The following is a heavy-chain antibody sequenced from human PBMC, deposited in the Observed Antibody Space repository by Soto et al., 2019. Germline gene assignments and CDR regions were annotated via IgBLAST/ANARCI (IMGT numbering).Heavy chain of an antibody. J-gene: IGHJ4*02. CDR1: GGTFSSYT. V-gene: IGHV1-69*08. CDR2: IIPILGIA. D-gene: IGHD2-15*01. Sequence: QVQLVQSGAEVKKPGSSVKVSCKASGGTFSSYTISWVRQAPGQGLEWMGRIIPILGIANYAQKFQGRVTITADKSTSTAYMELSSLRSEDTAVYYCARDAGYCSGGSCYYETSFDYWGQGTLVTVSS. CDR3: ARDAGYCSGGSCYYETSFDY.